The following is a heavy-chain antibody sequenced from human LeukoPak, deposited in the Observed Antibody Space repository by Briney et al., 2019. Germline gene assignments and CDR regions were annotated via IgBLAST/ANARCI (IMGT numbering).Heavy chain of an antibody. J-gene: IGHJ6*02. Sequence: PGGSLRLSCAASRFTFSSYAMSWVRQAPGQGLEWVAAISGSGGRTYYADSVKGRFTISRDNSKNTLSLQMNSLRDEDTATYYYAKEVYCGRDCYNPGYGVDVWGQGTTVTVSS. CDR1: RFTFSSYA. D-gene: IGHD2-21*02. CDR2: ISGSGGRT. V-gene: IGHV3-23*01. CDR3: AKEVYCGRDCYNPGYGVDV.